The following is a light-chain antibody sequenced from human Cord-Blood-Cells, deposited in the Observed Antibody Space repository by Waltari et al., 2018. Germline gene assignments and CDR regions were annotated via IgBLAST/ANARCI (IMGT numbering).Light chain of an antibody. CDR3: QQYNSYSLLT. V-gene: IGKV1-5*01. CDR2: DAS. CDR1: QSISSW. Sequence: DTQMTQSPSTLSASVGDRVTITCRASQSISSWLAWYQQKPGKAPKLLIYDASSLESGVPSRFSGSGSGTEFTLTISSLQPDDFATYYCQQYNSYSLLTFGGGTKVEIK. J-gene: IGKJ4*01.